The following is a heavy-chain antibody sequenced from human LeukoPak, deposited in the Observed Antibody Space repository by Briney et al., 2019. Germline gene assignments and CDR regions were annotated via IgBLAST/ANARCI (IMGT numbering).Heavy chain of an antibody. J-gene: IGHJ4*02. CDR1: GFTFSSYG. CDR2: ISGSGGST. Sequence: GGSLRLSCAASGFTFSSYGMHWVRQAPGKGLEWVSAISGSGGSTYYADSVKGRFTISRDNSKNTLYLQMNSLRAEDTAVYYCANSDYYDNPAVDNWGQGTLVTVSS. V-gene: IGHV3-23*01. CDR3: ANSDYYDNPAVDN. D-gene: IGHD3-22*01.